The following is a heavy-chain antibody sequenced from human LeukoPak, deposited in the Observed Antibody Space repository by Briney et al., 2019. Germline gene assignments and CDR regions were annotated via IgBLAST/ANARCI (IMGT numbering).Heavy chain of an antibody. D-gene: IGHD5-24*01. Sequence: TGRSLRLSCAASGFTFSTYGMHWVRQAPGKGLEWVAVISYDVSNKYYADSVKGRFTISRDNSKNTLYLQMSSLRAEDTAVYYCAKAQEDGYNYNAFDIWGQGTMITVSS. CDR2: ISYDVSNK. J-gene: IGHJ3*02. V-gene: IGHV3-30*18. CDR1: GFTFSTYG. CDR3: AKAQEDGYNYNAFDI.